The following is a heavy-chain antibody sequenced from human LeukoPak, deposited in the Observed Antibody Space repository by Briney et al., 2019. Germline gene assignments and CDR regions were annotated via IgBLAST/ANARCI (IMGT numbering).Heavy chain of an antibody. CDR2: ISGSGGST. CDR1: GFTFSSYS. Sequence: TGGSLRLSCAASGFTFSSYSMNWVRQAPGQGLEWVSAISGSGGSTYYADSVKGRFTISRDNSKNTLYLQMNSLRAEDTAVYYCAKDYDFWSGPLDYWGQGTLVTVSS. D-gene: IGHD3-3*01. J-gene: IGHJ4*02. V-gene: IGHV3-23*01. CDR3: AKDYDFWSGPLDY.